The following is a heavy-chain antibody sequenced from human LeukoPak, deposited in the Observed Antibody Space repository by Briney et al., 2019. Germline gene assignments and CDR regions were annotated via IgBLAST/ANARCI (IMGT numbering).Heavy chain of an antibody. J-gene: IGHJ4*02. Sequence: PSETLSLTCTVSGGSIRSYYWSWFRQPPGKGLEWIAYISNTGSTKYNPSLRSRVTRSVDTSKNQFSLKLSSVTAADTAVYYCARAVGDYTFDYWGQGALVTVSS. CDR1: GGSIRSYY. CDR2: ISNTGST. D-gene: IGHD4-17*01. V-gene: IGHV4-59*01. CDR3: ARAVGDYTFDY.